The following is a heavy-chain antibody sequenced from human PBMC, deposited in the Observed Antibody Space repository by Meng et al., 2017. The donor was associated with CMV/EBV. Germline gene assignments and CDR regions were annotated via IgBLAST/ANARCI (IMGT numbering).Heavy chain of an antibody. J-gene: IGHJ4*02. CDR2: INHSGST. Sequence: QVQLQQWVAGLLETSGPLSPTCAVYGGSFSGYYWIGIRHPPGKGLEWIGEINHSGSTTYNPSLKSRVTISVDTSKNQFSLKLSSVTAADTAVYYCARGEKIQLPSVFDYWGQGTLVTVS. CDR3: ARGEKIQLPSVFDY. D-gene: IGHD5-18*01. CDR1: GGSFSGYY. V-gene: IGHV4-34*01.